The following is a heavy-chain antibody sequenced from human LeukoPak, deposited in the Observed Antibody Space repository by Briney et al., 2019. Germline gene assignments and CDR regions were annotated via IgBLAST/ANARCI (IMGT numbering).Heavy chain of an antibody. CDR3: ATEIRSYDSSGYYPWRYDY. CDR1: GYTLTELS. CDR2: FDPEDGET. V-gene: IGHV1-24*01. D-gene: IGHD3-22*01. Sequence: ASVKVSCKVSGYTLTELSMHWVRQAPGKGLEWMGGFDPEDGETIYAQKFQGRVTMTEGTSTDTAYMELSSLRSEDTAVYYCATEIRSYDSSGYYPWRYDYWGQGTLVTVSS. J-gene: IGHJ4*02.